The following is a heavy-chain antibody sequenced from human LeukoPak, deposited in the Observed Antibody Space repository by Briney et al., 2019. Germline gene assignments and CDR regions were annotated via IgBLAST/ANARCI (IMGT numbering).Heavy chain of an antibody. J-gene: IGHJ3*02. CDR3: ARDLLTGPGAFDI. CDR2: ISSSSSYI. CDR1: GSTFSSYS. D-gene: IGHD3-9*01. V-gene: IGHV3-21*01. Sequence: GGSLRLSCAASGSTFSSYSMNWVRQAPGKGLEWVSSISSSSSYIYYADSVKGRFTISRDNAKNSLYLQMNSLRAEDTAVYYCARDLLTGPGAFDIWGQGTMVTVSS.